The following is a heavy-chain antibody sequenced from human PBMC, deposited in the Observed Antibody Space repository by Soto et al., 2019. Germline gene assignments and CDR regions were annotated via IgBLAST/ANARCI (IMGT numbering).Heavy chain of an antibody. V-gene: IGHV3-11*01. J-gene: IGHJ4*02. CDR2: ISSSGSTI. CDR3: ARDGSETAMVLYYFDY. CDR1: GFTFSDYY. Sequence: QVQLVESGGGLVKPGGSLRLSCAASGFTFSDYYMSWIRQAPGKGLEWVSYISSSGSTIYYADSVKGRFTISRDNAKNALYVQMNSLRAEDTAVYYCARDGSETAMVLYYFDYWGQATLLTVSS. D-gene: IGHD5-18*01.